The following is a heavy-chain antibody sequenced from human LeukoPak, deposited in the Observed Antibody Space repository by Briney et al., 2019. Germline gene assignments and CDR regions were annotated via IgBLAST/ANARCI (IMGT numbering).Heavy chain of an antibody. J-gene: IGHJ4*02. V-gene: IGHV3-21*01. CDR3: ASHRGPDYYGSGSYYNAYFDY. CDR2: ISSSSSYI. D-gene: IGHD3-10*01. Sequence: GGSLRLSCAASGFTFSSYSMNWVRQAPGKGLEWVSSISSSSSYIYHADSVKGRFTISRDNAKNSLYLQMNSLRAEDTAVYYCASHRGPDYYGSGSYYNAYFDYWGQGTLVTVSS. CDR1: GFTFSSYS.